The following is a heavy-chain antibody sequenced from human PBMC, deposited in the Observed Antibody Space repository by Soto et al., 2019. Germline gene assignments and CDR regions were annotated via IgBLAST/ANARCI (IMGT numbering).Heavy chain of an antibody. Sequence: QVQLQESGPGLVKPSETLSLTCTVSGGSISSYYWSWIRQPPGKGLEWIGYIYYSGSTNYNPSLKSRVTISVDTSKNQFSLKLSSVTAADTAVYYCAREEDYYGSGSFRFDPWGQGTLVTVSS. CDR3: AREEDYYGSGSFRFDP. CDR1: GGSISSYY. V-gene: IGHV4-59*01. J-gene: IGHJ5*02. CDR2: IYYSGST. D-gene: IGHD3-10*01.